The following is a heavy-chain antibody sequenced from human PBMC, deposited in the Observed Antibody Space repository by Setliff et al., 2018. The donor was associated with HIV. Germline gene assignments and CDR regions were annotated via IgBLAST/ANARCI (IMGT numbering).Heavy chain of an antibody. CDR2: ISSSGSPI. CDR3: AISPSFYSFLTDLNYFES. V-gene: IGHV3-48*03. J-gene: IGHJ4*02. D-gene: IGHD3-9*01. Sequence: GGSLRLSCAASGFIFSSYEMNWVRQAPGKGLEWVSYISSSGSPIHYADSVRGRFTISRDNAKKSLYLQMNSLRAEDTAVYYCAISPSFYSFLTDLNYFESWGQGSLVTVSS. CDR1: GFIFSSYE.